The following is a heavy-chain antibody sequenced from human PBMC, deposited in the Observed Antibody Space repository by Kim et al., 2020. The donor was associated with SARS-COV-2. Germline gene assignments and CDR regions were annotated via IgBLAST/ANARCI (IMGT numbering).Heavy chain of an antibody. Sequence: GGSLRLSCAASGFTVSSNYMSWVRQAPGKGLECVLVIYSVGSTYYADSVKGRFTISRDNSKNTSYLQMNSLRAEDTAVYYCARDRITGTAFSSYYYNGM. J-gene: IGHJ6*01. V-gene: IGHV3-66*01. CDR3: ARDRITGTAFSSYYYNGM. D-gene: IGHD1-20*01. CDR1: GFTVSSNY. CDR2: IYSVGST.